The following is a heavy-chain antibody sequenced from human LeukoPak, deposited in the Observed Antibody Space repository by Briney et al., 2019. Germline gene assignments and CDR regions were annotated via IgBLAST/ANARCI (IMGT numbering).Heavy chain of an antibody. CDR1: GFSLSTSGVG. CDR3: AHCYADYIFFGY. CDR2: IYRDDDK. D-gene: IGHD4-17*01. Sequence: SGPTLVKPTQTLTLTCTFSGFSLSTSGVGVGWSRQPPGKALEWLALIYRDDDKRYSPSLKSRLTITKDTSKNQVVLTMTNMDPVDTATYYCAHCYADYIFFGYCGQGTLVTVSS. V-gene: IGHV2-5*02. J-gene: IGHJ4*02.